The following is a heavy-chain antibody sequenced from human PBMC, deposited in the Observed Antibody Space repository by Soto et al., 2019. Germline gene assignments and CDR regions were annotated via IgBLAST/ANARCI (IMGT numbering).Heavy chain of an antibody. Sequence: SQTLSLTCDISGDSVSSTSSIWNWIRQSPSRGLEWLGRTYYRSKWHTDYAVSVRGRITINPDTPKNQFFLQLSSVTPDYTALYFGARDLHGTYYYDSWGQGTLVTVSS. J-gene: IGHJ4*02. CDR3: ARDLHGTYYYDS. CDR2: TYYRSKWHT. V-gene: IGHV6-1*01. D-gene: IGHD1-1*01. CDR1: GDSVSSTSSI.